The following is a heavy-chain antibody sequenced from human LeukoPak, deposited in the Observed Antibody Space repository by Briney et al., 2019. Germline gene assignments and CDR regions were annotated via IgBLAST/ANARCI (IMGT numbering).Heavy chain of an antibody. V-gene: IGHV3-30*01. CDR3: ARPQAYYFDY. CDR2: ISYDGSKK. CDR1: GFSFSSYA. J-gene: IGHJ4*02. Sequence: GRSLRLSCAASGFSFSSYAIHWVRQAPGKGLEWVAAISYDGSKKYHADSVKGRFTISRDNSKNTLYLQMDSLRSEDTAVYYCARPQAYYFDYWGQGTLVTVSS.